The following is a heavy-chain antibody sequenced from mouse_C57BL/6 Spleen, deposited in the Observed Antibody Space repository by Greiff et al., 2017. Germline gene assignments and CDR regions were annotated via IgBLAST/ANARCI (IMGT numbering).Heavy chain of an antibody. J-gene: IGHJ3*01. CDR3: ARTGIGYGSSSAWFAY. CDR2: IDPSDSET. D-gene: IGHD1-1*01. V-gene: IGHV1-52*01. CDR1: GYTFTSYW. Sequence: VQLQQPGAELVRPGSSVKLSCKASGYTFTSYWMHWVKQRPIQGLEWIGNIDPSDSETHYNQKFKDKATLTVDKSSSTAYMQLSSLTSEDSAVYYCARTGIGYGSSSAWFAYWGQGTLVTVSA.